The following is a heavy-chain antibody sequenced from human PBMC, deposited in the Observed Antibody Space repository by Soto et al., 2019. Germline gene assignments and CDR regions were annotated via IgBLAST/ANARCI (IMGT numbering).Heavy chain of an antibody. CDR2: IYYSGST. D-gene: IGHD3-22*01. V-gene: IGHV4-61*08. J-gene: IGHJ4*02. CDR3: AVSTGSSQYYFDS. Sequence: SETLSLTCTVSGGSISSGDYYWSWIRQHPGKGLEWIGYIYYSGSTNYNPSLKSRVTISIDTSKNEFSLNLNSVAAADTAVYYCAVSTGSSQYYFDSVGQGALVTVSS. CDR1: GGSISSGDYY.